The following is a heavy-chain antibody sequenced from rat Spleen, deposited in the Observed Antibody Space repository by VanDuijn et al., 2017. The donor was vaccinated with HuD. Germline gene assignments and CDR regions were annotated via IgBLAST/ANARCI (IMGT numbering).Heavy chain of an antibody. CDR1: EFSLTGNN. D-gene: IGHD5-1*01. CDR3: ATGGPDWEFGY. CDR2: VWTGGST. Sequence: QVQLKESGPGLVQPSQTLSLTCTVSEFSLTGNNIHWVRQPPGKGLEWMGVVWTGGSTANNSSFKSRLRVSRDISKSQVFLKLNSLQIGDIGTYYCATGGPDWEFGYWGQGVMVTVSS. V-gene: IGHV2-30*01. J-gene: IGHJ2*01.